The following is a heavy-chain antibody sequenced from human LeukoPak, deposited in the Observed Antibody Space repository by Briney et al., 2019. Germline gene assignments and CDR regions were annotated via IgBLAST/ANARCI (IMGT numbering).Heavy chain of an antibody. Sequence: ASVKVSCKASGYTFTGYYMHWVRQAPGQGLEWMGWINPNSGGTNYAQKFQGRVTMTRDTSISTAYMELSRLRSEDTAVYYCARAREMATIMDFDYWGQGTLVTVSS. CDR1: GYTFTGYY. D-gene: IGHD5-24*01. V-gene: IGHV1-2*02. CDR3: ARAREMATIMDFDY. J-gene: IGHJ4*02. CDR2: INPNSGGT.